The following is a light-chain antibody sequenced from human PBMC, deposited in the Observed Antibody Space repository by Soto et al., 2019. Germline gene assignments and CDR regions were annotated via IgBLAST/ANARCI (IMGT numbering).Light chain of an antibody. CDR2: GAS. J-gene: IGKJ4*01. CDR1: QSVSSSY. CDR3: QQYGSSPLT. Sequence: EMVLTQSPGTLSLSPGERATLSCRVSQSVSSSYLAWYQQKPGQAPRLLIYGASSRATGIPDRFSGSGSGTYLTLTISRLEPEDFAVYYCQQYGSSPLTFGGGTKVEIK. V-gene: IGKV3-20*01.